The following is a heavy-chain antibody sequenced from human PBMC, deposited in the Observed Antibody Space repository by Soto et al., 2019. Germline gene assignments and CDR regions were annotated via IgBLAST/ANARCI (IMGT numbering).Heavy chain of an antibody. D-gene: IGHD2-2*01. V-gene: IGHV4-59*01. CDR2: IYYSGST. Sequence: QVQLQESGPRLVKPSETLSLTCIVSGGSISSSYWSWIRQPPGKGLEWIGYIYYSGSTNYNPSLKSRVTISVDTSKNQFSLKLSSVTAADTAVYYCARAVLPATAPFDYWGQGTLVTVSS. CDR1: GGSISSSY. J-gene: IGHJ4*02. CDR3: ARAVLPATAPFDY.